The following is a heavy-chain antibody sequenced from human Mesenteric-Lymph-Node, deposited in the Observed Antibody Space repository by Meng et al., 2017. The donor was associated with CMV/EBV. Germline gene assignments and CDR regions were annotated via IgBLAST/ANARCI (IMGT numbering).Heavy chain of an antibody. CDR2: IKSKTDGGTT. V-gene: IGHV3-15*01. CDR3: TTDLVEYYYYGMDV. D-gene: IGHD2-8*02. J-gene: IGHJ6*02. Sequence: GESLKISCAASGFTYSDYYMNWVRQAPGKGLEWVGRIKSKTDGGTTDYAAPVKGRFTISRDDSKNTLYLQMNSLKTEDTAVYYCTTDLVEYYYYGMDVWGQGTTVTVSS. CDR1: GFTYSDYY.